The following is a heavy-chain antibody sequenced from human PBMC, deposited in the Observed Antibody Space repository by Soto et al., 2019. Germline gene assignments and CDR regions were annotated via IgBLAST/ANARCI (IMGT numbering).Heavy chain of an antibody. CDR2: IIPYYNTL. CDR3: AGGASRWYPYFFDS. V-gene: IGHV1-69*01. CDR1: EGTFNSYA. J-gene: IGHJ4*02. Sequence: QAQVVQSGAEVRQPGSSVKLSCKASEGTFNSYAIAWVRQAPGQGLEWMGGIIPYYNTLNYAQKFQDRVTITADDSTNTVYMELSRLRSDDRAVYFCAGGASRWYPYFFDSWAQGTLVTVSS. D-gene: IGHD6-13*01.